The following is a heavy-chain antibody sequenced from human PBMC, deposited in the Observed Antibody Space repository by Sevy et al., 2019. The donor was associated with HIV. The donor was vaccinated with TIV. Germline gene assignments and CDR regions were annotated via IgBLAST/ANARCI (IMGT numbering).Heavy chain of an antibody. D-gene: IGHD6-13*01. J-gene: IGHJ3*02. CDR2: ITFSSNYI. V-gene: IGHV3-21*01. CDR3: ARSWEQQLHDAFDI. CDR1: GFTFSTYN. Sequence: GGSLRLSCAASGFTFSTYNMNWVRLAPGKGLEWVSSITFSSNYIYYADSVKGRFTISRDNAKNSLYLQMNSLRAEDTAVYYCARSWEQQLHDAFDIWGQGTMVTVSS.